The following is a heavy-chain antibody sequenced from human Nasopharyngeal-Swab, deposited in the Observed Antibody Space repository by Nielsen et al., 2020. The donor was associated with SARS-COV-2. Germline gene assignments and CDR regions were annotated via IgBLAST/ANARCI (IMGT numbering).Heavy chain of an antibody. CDR1: GFTFSSYG. V-gene: IGHV3-30*18. Sequence: GESLKISCAASGFTFSSYGMHWVRQAPGKGLEWVAVISYDGSNKYYADSVKGRFTISRDNSKNTLYLQMNSLRAEDTAVYYCAKMGPTIKDDAFAIWGQGTMVTVSS. D-gene: IGHD5-12*01. CDR3: AKMGPTIKDDAFAI. J-gene: IGHJ3*02. CDR2: ISYDGSNK.